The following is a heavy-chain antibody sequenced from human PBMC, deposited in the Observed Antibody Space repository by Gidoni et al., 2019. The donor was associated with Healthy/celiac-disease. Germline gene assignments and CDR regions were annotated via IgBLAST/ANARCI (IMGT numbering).Heavy chain of an antibody. D-gene: IGHD6-19*01. CDR1: GYTFTSYA. J-gene: IGHJ5*02. V-gene: IGHV1-3*01. CDR3: ARVKAPSYSSGWFLWFDP. Sequence: QVQLVQSGAAVKKPGASVKVSCKASGYTFTSYAMHWVRQAPGQRLEWMGWINAGNGNTKYSQKFQGRVTITRDTSASTAYMELSSLRSEDTAVYYCARVKAPSYSSGWFLWFDPWGQGTLVTVSS. CDR2: INAGNGNT.